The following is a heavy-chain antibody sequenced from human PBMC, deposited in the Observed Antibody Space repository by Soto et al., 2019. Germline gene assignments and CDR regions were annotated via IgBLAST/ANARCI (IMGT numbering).Heavy chain of an antibody. CDR3: AHGTYYYDSSGPRPLGI. CDR1: GFSLRTSGGG. V-gene: IGHV2-5*01. CDR2: IYWNDDK. Sequence: GAGPTPVKPPQTPTPTCPFSGFSLRTSGGGVGWIRQPPRKALEWLALIYWNDDKRYSPSLKSRLTITKDTSKNQVVLTMTNMDPVDTATYYCAHGTYYYDSSGPRPLGIWGQGTMVTVSS. J-gene: IGHJ3*02. D-gene: IGHD3-22*01.